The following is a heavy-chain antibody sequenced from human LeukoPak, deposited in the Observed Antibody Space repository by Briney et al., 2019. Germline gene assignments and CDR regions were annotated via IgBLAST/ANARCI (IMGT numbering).Heavy chain of an antibody. CDR1: GFIFTNFP. Sequence: WGSLRLSLAASGFIFTNFPLHRGRPTSDIGLECVAIISIYGNTKYYADSVRGRFTVSRDNSKNTVYLQMNSLRVEDTAGYYCVRDPIHGYPDYFDSWDQGTLVSVSS. CDR3: VRDPIHGYPDYFDS. CDR2: ISIYGNTK. D-gene: IGHD2-15*01. J-gene: IGHJ4*02. V-gene: IGHV3-30-3*01.